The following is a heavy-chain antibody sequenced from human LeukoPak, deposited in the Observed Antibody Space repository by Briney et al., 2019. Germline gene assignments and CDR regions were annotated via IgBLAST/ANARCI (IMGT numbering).Heavy chain of an antibody. J-gene: IGHJ3*01. V-gene: IGHV5-51*01. Sequence: GESLQISCTASGYSFTTYWIGWVRPMPGKGLEWMGIIYPDDSDTRYSPSFQGQVTISVDRSISTAYMQWSSLKASDTAMYYCARQYPHAPMPATAPFDFWGQGTMVTVSS. CDR2: IYPDDSDT. CDR3: ARQYPHAPMPATAPFDF. CDR1: GYSFTTYW. D-gene: IGHD2-21*02.